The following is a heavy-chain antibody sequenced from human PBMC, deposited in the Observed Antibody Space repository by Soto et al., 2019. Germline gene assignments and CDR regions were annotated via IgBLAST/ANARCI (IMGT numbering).Heavy chain of an antibody. CDR1: GDSITSSNYC. Sequence: QLQLQESGPGLVKPSETLSLICTVSGDSITSSNYCWGWIRQPPDKGLEWIASICYSGNTYYNPSLKSRFTISVDTSNNHFSLKLTSVTAADTAVYYCARRGQIGGTWHFDYWGQGLLVTVSS. CDR3: ARRGQIGGTWHFDY. V-gene: IGHV4-39*02. CDR2: ICYSGNT. D-gene: IGHD1-26*01. J-gene: IGHJ4*02.